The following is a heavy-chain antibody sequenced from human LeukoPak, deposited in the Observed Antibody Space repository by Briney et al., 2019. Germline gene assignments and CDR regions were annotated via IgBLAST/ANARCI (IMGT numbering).Heavy chain of an antibody. CDR1: GFTFSSYG. Sequence: GGSLRLSCAASGFTFSSYGMHWVRQAPGKGLEWVAFIRYDGSNKYYADSVKGRFTISRDNSKNTRYLQMNRLRAEDTAVYYCAKDFIGPITMLRGVILSYWGPGTLVTASS. CDR3: AKDFIGPITMLRGVILSY. CDR2: IRYDGSNK. D-gene: IGHD3-10*01. V-gene: IGHV3-30*02. J-gene: IGHJ4*01.